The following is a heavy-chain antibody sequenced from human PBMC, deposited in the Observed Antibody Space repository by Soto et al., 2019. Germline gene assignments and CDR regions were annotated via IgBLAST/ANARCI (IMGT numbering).Heavy chain of an antibody. D-gene: IGHD4-17*01. CDR2: ISLDTETV. CDR3: TKDKQGVGGLDFYYYYYGMDV. Sequence: EGQIVESGGDLVQPGMSLRLSCVASGFTFDDFAMYWVRQTPGKGLEWVSGISLDTETVAYADSVKGRFTISRDNAKNSVYLQMHSLRPEDTAVYYCTKDKQGVGGLDFYYYYYGMDVWGQGTTVTVSS. J-gene: IGHJ6*02. CDR1: GFTFDDFA. V-gene: IGHV3-9*01.